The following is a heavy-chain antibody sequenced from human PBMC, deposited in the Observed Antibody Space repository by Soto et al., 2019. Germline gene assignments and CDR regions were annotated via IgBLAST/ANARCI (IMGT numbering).Heavy chain of an antibody. V-gene: IGHV4-59*01. Sequence: SETLSLTCTVSGGSISSYYWSWIRQPPGKGLEWIGYIYYSGSTNYNPSLKSRVTISVDTSKNQFSLKLSSVTAADTAVYYCARVVTMVRGVIVGPGWFDPWGQGTLVTV. CDR1: GGSISSYY. CDR2: IYYSGST. J-gene: IGHJ5*02. D-gene: IGHD3-10*01. CDR3: ARVVTMVRGVIVGPGWFDP.